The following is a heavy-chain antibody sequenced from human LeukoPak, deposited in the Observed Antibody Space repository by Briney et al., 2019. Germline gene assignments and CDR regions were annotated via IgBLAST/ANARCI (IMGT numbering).Heavy chain of an antibody. CDR3: ARGPPNYYGSGSYSGYYYYYYMDV. CDR2: IYYSVVT. J-gene: IGHJ6*03. Sequence: SETLSLTCTVSGGSISSYYWSWIRQPPGKGLGWSGYIYYSVVTNYNPSRKSRVTISVDTSKDQFSLKLSSVTAADTAVYYCARGPPNYYGSGSYSGYYYYYYMDVWGKGTTVTVSS. V-gene: IGHV4-59*01. D-gene: IGHD3-10*01. CDR1: GGSISSYY.